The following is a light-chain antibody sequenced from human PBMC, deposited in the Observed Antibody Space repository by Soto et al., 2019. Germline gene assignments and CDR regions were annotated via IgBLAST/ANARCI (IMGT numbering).Light chain of an antibody. CDR3: QHYKMYSPWT. V-gene: IGKV1-8*01. CDR2: DVS. CDR1: QGISSY. Sequence: AIRMTQSPSSLSASTGDRVTITCRASQGISSYLAWYQQKPGKAPQLLIFDVSNLQTGVPSRFSGGGSGTDFALTISSLEPEDIATYYCQHYKMYSPWTFGQGTKVDIK. J-gene: IGKJ1*01.